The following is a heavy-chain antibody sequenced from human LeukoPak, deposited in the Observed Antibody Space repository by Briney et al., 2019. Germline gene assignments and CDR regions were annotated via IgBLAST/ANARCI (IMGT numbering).Heavy chain of an antibody. D-gene: IGHD6-19*01. CDR3: ARTVSSAGWSDDAFDI. Sequence: GGSLRLSCAASGFTFDDYGMSWARQAPGKGLEWVSGINWDGGSTGYADSVKGRFTISRDNAKNFLYLQMNSLRAEDTALYNCARTVSSAGWSDDAFDIWGQGTMVTVSS. J-gene: IGHJ3*02. V-gene: IGHV3-20*01. CDR2: INWDGGST. CDR1: GFTFDDYG.